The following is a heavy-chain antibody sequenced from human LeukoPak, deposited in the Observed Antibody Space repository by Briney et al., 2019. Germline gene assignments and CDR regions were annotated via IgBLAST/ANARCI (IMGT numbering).Heavy chain of an antibody. CDR2: MREYGTYT. V-gene: IGHV3-74*01. D-gene: IGHD3-9*01. J-gene: IGHJ4*02. CDR3: ARDFDMGITPGDDFDF. Sequence: GGTLSLSCAVSGVTFSKELMSRGSETAGEGVGGGRGMREYGTYTSYAASVKCRFTISRDNAMNTVFLQMNSLRAEDTAVYYCARDFDMGITPGDDFDFWGQGTLVTVSS. CDR1: GVTFSKEL.